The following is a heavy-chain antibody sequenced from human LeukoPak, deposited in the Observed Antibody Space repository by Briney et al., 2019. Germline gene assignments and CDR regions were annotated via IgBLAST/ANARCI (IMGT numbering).Heavy chain of an antibody. J-gene: IGHJ4*02. V-gene: IGHV4-59*08. CDR1: GGSISSYY. CDR2: IYYSGST. D-gene: IGHD6-13*01. Sequence: SETLSLTCTVSGGSISSYYWSWIRQPPGKGLEWIGYIYYSGSTNYNPSLKSRVTISVDTSKNQFSLKLSSVTAADTAVYYCARHVYSSSWTRLDYWGQGTLVTVSS. CDR3: ARHVYSSSWTRLDY.